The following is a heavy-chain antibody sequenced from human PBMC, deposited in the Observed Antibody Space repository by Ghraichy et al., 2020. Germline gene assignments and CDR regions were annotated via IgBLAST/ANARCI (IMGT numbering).Heavy chain of an antibody. J-gene: IGHJ2*01. CDR2: IYWDDDK. V-gene: IGHV2-5*02. D-gene: IGHD4-17*01. CDR3: ALNYGDDLFWYFDL. Sequence: SGPTLVKPTQTLTLTCTFSGFSLSTSGVGVGWIRQPPGKALEWLALIYWDDDKRYSPSLKSRLTITKDTSKNQVVLTMTNMDPVDTATYYCALNYGDDLFWYFDLWGRGTLVTVSS. CDR1: GFSLSTSGVG.